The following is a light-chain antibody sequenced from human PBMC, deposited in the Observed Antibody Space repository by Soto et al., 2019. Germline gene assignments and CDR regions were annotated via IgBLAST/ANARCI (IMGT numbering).Light chain of an antibody. Sequence: EIVLTQSPVTLSLSPGXRATLSCRASQSVSSYLAWYQQKPGLAPRLLIYDASNRATGIPARFSGGGSGTDFALTIDNLEPEDFAIYYCQQRSNWPPITFGQGTRLEIK. CDR2: DAS. J-gene: IGKJ5*01. V-gene: IGKV3-11*01. CDR3: QQRSNWPPIT. CDR1: QSVSSY.